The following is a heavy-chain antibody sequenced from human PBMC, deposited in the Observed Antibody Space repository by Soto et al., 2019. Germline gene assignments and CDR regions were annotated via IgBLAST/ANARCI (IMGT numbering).Heavy chain of an antibody. CDR1: GYTFTSYG. D-gene: IGHD3-22*01. CDR2: ISAYNGNT. CDR3: ARDQEYYYDSSGYPYDE. J-gene: IGHJ4*02. V-gene: IGHV1-18*01. Sequence: ASVKVSCKASGYTFTSYGISWVRQAPGQGLEWMGWISAYNGNTNYAQKLQGRVTMTTDTSTSTAYMELRSLRSDDTAVYYCARDQEYYYDSSGYPYDEWGQGTLVTVSS.